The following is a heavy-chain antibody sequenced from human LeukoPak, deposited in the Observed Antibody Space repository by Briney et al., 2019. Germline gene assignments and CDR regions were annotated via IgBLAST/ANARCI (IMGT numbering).Heavy chain of an antibody. Sequence: ASVKVSCKASGGTFSSYAISWVRQAPGQGLEWMGRIIPILGIANYAQKFQGRVTIAADKSTSTAYMELSSPRSEDTAVYYCAIVATIQYNWNEGKAFDIWGQGTMVTVSS. D-gene: IGHD1-20*01. CDR3: AIVATIQYNWNEGKAFDI. J-gene: IGHJ3*02. V-gene: IGHV1-69*04. CDR1: GGTFSSYA. CDR2: IIPILGIA.